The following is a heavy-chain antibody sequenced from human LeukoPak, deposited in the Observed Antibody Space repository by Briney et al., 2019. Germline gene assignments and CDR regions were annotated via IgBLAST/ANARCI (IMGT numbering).Heavy chain of an antibody. CDR2: INPNSGGR. D-gene: IGHD3-9*01. Sequence: ASVKLSCKTSAYTFTHYYLHCVRHAPGHGLDWMGSINPNSGGRDYAQKFQGRVTMTRDTSISTAYMELTRLTSDDTAVYYCPRGDHRTGYHYSDYWCQGTLVTVSS. CDR3: PRGDHRTGYHYSDY. J-gene: IGHJ4*02. CDR1: AYTFTHYY. V-gene: IGHV1-2*02.